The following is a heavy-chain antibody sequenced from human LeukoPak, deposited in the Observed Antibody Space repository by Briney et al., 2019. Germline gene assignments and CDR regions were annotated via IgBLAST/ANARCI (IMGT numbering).Heavy chain of an antibody. D-gene: IGHD1-26*01. Sequence: GGSLRLSCAASGFPFDDYGMTWVRQAPGKGLEWVSGINWNGGSTGYADSVKGRFTISRDNAKNSLFLQMNSLRAEDTAVYFCARATWDPNYYYYMDVWGKGTTVTISS. V-gene: IGHV3-20*04. CDR3: ARATWDPNYYYYMDV. J-gene: IGHJ6*03. CDR2: INWNGGST. CDR1: GFPFDDYG.